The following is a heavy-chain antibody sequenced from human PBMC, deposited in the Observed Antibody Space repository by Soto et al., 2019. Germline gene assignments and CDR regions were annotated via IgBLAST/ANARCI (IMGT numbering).Heavy chain of an antibody. CDR3: ARESCSGGSCYTFDY. CDR2: IWYDGSNK. Sequence: QVQLVESGGGVVQPGRSLRLSCAASGFTFSSYGMHWVRKAPGKGLEWVAVIWYDGSNKYYADSVKGRFTISRDNSKNTLYLQMNSLRAEDTAVYYCARESCSGGSCYTFDYWGQGTLVTVSS. V-gene: IGHV3-33*01. J-gene: IGHJ4*02. D-gene: IGHD2-15*01. CDR1: GFTFSSYG.